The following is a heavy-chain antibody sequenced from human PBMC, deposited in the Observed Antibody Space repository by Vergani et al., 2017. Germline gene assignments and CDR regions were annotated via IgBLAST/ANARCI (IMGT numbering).Heavy chain of an antibody. Sequence: QLPESGPGLLRPSQTLSLTCTVSGGSISSGDYYWSWIRPHPGKGLGWIGYIYYSGSTYYNPSLKRRLTISVDTFKDQFPLKLSALTAAYTDVYYCAREAFDQLLQLRGGYYDYRDVWGRGPT. CDR3: AREAFDQLLQLRGGYYDYRDV. V-gene: IGHV4-31*03. CDR2: IYYSGST. D-gene: IGHD2-2*01. J-gene: IGHJ6*03. CDR1: GGSISSGDYY.